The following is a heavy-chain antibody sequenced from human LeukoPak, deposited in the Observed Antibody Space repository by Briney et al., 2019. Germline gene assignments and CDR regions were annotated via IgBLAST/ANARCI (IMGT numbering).Heavy chain of an antibody. V-gene: IGHV4-59*11. D-gene: IGHD3-22*01. J-gene: IGHJ4*02. Sequence: PSETLSLTCTVSGGSISSHYWSWIRQPPGKGLEWIGYIYYSGSTNYNPSPKSRVTISVDTSKNQFSLKLSSVTAADTAVYYCARESENYYDSSGYSLYYFDYWGQGTLVTVSS. CDR1: GGSISSHY. CDR2: IYYSGST. CDR3: ARESENYYDSSGYSLYYFDY.